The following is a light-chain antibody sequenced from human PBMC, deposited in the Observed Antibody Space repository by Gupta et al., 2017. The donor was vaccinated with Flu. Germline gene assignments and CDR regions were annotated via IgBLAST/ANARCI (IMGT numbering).Light chain of an antibody. CDR2: AAS. V-gene: IGKV1-39*01. J-gene: IGKJ1*01. CDR1: QSISSY. CDR3: QQRYSTSWT. Sequence: DIQMTQSPSSLSASVGDRVTITCRASQSISSYLNWYQQKPGKAPKLLIYAASSVQSGVPSRFSGSGSGTDFTLTISSRQPEDFATYYCQQRYSTSWTFGQGTXVEIK.